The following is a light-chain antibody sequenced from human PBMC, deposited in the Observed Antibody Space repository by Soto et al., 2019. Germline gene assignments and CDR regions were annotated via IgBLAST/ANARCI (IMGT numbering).Light chain of an antibody. J-gene: IGKJ1*01. CDR1: QSITNY. V-gene: IGKV1-39*01. Sequence: IQMTQSPSSLSASVGDRVTITCRASQSITNYLNWYQQKPGKAPKVLIYAASSSQSGVPSRFSGSGSGTDFTFIISSLQPEDSATYYCQQTYTTPWTFGQGTKVDIK. CDR3: QQTYTTPWT. CDR2: AAS.